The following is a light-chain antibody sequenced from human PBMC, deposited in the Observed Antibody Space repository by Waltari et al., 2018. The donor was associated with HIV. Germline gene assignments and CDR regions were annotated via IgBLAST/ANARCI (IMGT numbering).Light chain of an antibody. CDR3: MQALESPLT. CDR1: QSLLRSNGYIF. V-gene: IGKV2-28*01. J-gene: IGKJ4*01. CDR2: LCS. Sequence: DIVMTQSPLSLSVTPGEPASIYCRSIQSLLRSNGYIFLDWYLQKPGQSPQLLIYLCSNRASGVPDRISGSGSATDFTLEISRVEAEDVGIYYCMQALESPLTFGGGTRVEI.